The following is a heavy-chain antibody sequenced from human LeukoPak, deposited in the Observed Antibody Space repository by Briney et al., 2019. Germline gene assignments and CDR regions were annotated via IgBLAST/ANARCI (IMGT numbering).Heavy chain of an antibody. V-gene: IGHV3-11*06. J-gene: IGHJ6*04. D-gene: IGHD2-2*01. CDR3: ARAQVAPAATYYYYYGMDV. Sequence: PGGSLRLSCAASGFTFSDYYMNWIRLAPGKGLEWVSSISTGSTYTNYADSVRGRFTIARDNANNSLYLQMNSLRAEDTAVYYCARAQVAPAATYYYYYGMDVWGKRTTVTVSS. CDR2: ISTGSTYT. CDR1: GFTFSDYY.